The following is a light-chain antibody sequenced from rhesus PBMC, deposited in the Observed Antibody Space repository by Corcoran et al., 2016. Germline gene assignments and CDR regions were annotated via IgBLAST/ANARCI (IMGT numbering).Light chain of an antibody. CDR1: SNDIGRYNY. V-gene: IGLV2-11*01. CDR3: SSYEASDTFI. CDR2: KVN. Sequence: QSVPIQSPSVSGSLGQSVTISCTGTSNDIGRYNYVSWYRQQPGTTTKLMMYKVNMRPSGVSDRVSGSKSGNTASLTISGLQAEFEAYYYCSSYEASDTFIFGAGTRLTVL. J-gene: IGLJ1*01.